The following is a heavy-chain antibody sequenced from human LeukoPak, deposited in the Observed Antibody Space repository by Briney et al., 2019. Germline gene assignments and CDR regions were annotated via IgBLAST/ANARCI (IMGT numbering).Heavy chain of an antibody. V-gene: IGHV1-8*01. J-gene: IGHJ5*02. CDR2: MNPNSGNT. CDR3: ASGYCSSTSCYSPWLKRWFDP. D-gene: IGHD2-2*01. CDR1: GYTFTSYD. Sequence: ASVKVSCKASGYTFTSYDINWVRQATGKGLEWMGWMNPNSGNTGYAQKFQGRVTMTRNTSISTAYMELSSLRFEDTAVYYCASGYCSSTSCYSPWLKRWFDPWGQGTLVTVSS.